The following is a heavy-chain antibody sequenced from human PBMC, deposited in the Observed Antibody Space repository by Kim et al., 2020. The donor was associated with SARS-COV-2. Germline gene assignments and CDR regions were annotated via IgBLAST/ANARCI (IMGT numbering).Heavy chain of an antibody. CDR2: INHSGST. D-gene: IGHD3-10*01. V-gene: IGHV4-34*01. Sequence: SETLSLTCAVYGGSFSGYYWSWIRQPPGKGLEWIGEINHSGSTNYNPSLKSRVTISVDTSKNQFSLKLSSVTAADTAVYYCARAGQYYYGSGRNYGMDVWGQGTTVTVSS. CDR3: ARAGQYYYGSGRNYGMDV. CDR1: GGSFSGYY. J-gene: IGHJ6*02.